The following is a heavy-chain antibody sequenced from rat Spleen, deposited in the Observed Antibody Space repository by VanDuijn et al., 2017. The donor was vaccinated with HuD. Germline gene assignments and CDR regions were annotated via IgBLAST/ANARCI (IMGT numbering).Heavy chain of an antibody. CDR3: ARHGVNYGAYNWFAY. CDR1: GFTFSDYN. Sequence: EVQLVESGGASVQPGGSMRLSCAASGFTFSDYNMAWVRQAPKKGLEWVASINYEGSSAYYGDSVKGRFTISRDNAKSTLYLQMNSLRSEDTATYYCARHGVNYGAYNWFAYWGQGTLVTVSS. CDR2: INYEGSSA. D-gene: IGHD1-11*01. V-gene: IGHV5-22*01. J-gene: IGHJ3*01.